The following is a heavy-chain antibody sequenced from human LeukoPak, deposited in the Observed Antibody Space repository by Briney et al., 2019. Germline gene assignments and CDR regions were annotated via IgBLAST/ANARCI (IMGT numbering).Heavy chain of an antibody. Sequence: GGSLRLSCAASGFTFSSYSMNWVRQAPGKGLEWVSSISSSSSYIYYADSVKGRFTISRDNAKNSLYLQMNSLRAEDTAVYYCARWGIVGASRGDDYWGQGTLVTVSS. D-gene: IGHD1-26*01. CDR1: GFTFSSYS. CDR3: ARWGIVGASRGDDY. J-gene: IGHJ4*02. CDR2: ISSSSSYI. V-gene: IGHV3-21*01.